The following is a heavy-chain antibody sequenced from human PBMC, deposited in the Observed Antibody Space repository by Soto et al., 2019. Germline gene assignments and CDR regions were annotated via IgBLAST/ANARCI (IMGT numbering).Heavy chain of an antibody. CDR2: ISFEGNTQ. CDR1: GFTLSRYG. V-gene: IGHV3-30*05. D-gene: IGHD1-1*01. Sequence: QVQLVESGGGVVQPGRSLRLSCAASGFTLSRYGMHWVRQAPGKGLEWVAVISFEGNTQYYADSVKGRFTISRDNSKDTRSLQIPSLRPEDTAVYYCARGAEHQLLSRDYFYGMDVWGQGTTVSVSS. CDR3: ARGAEHQLLSRDYFYGMDV. J-gene: IGHJ6*02.